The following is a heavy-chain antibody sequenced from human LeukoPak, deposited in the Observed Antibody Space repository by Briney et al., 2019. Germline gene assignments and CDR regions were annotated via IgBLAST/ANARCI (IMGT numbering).Heavy chain of an antibody. V-gene: IGHV1-18*01. CDR3: ARGDYSNYGSPYYYYGMDV. J-gene: IGHJ6*02. Sequence: ASVKVSCKASGYTFTSYGISWVRQAPGQGLEWMGWISAYNGNTNYAQKLQGRVTMTTDTSTSTAYMELRSLRSDDTAVYYCARGDYSNYGSPYYYYGMDVWGQGTTVTVSS. D-gene: IGHD4-11*01. CDR1: GYTFTSYG. CDR2: ISAYNGNT.